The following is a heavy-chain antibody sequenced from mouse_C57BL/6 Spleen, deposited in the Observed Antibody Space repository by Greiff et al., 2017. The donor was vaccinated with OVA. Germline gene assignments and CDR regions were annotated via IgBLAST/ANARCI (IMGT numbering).Heavy chain of an antibody. D-gene: IGHD1-1*01. J-gene: IGHJ1*03. Sequence: VQLQQSGAELVQPGASVKLSCTASGFNIKDYYMHWVKQRTEQGLEWIGRIDPEDGETKYAPKFPGKATITADTSSNTAYLQLSSLTSEDTAVYYCARGSSYVEDFDVWGTGTTVTVSS. CDR2: IDPEDGET. V-gene: IGHV14-2*01. CDR1: GFNIKDYY. CDR3: ARGSSYVEDFDV.